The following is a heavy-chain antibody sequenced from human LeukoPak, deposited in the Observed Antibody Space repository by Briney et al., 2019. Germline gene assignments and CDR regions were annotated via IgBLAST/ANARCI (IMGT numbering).Heavy chain of an antibody. CDR1: GFTFSSYW. Sequence: GGSLRPSCAASGFTFSSYWMSWVRQAPGKGLEWVANIKQDGSEKHYVDSVKGRFTISRDNAKNSLYLQMNSLRAEDTAVYYCVRDEPRYCSSTRCQGGWGQGTLVTVSS. D-gene: IGHD2-2*01. CDR2: IKQDGSEK. V-gene: IGHV3-7*01. J-gene: IGHJ4*02. CDR3: VRDEPRYCSSTRCQGG.